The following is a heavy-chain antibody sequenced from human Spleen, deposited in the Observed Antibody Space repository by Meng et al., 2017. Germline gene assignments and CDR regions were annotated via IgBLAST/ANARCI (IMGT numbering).Heavy chain of an antibody. CDR1: GFSPSTSGVG. D-gene: IGHD2-8*01. CDR2: IYWDDDK. Sequence: SGPTLVKPTQTLTLTFTVSGFSPSTSGVGVGWIRQPPGKALEWRALIYWDDDKSYRPSLESRLTITQDTSKNPVVLTLTNMAPVDTATYYCARINTALISEGTWYFDLWGRGTLVTVSS. CDR3: ARINTALISEGTWYFDL. J-gene: IGHJ2*01. V-gene: IGHV2-5*02.